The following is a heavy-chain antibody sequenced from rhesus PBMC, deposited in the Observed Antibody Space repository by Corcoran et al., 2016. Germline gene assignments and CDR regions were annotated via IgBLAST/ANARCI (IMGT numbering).Heavy chain of an antibody. J-gene: IGHJ4*01. CDR1: GGSFSSYW. CDR3: ARYSSGWFYDY. D-gene: IGHD6-31*01. Sequence: QLQLQESGPGLVKPSETLSLTCAVSGGSFSSYWWSWIRQPPGKGLEWIGEINGNSGSTNYNPSLKSRVTISKDASKSQFSLKLSSVTAADTAVYDCARYSSGWFYDYWGQGVLVTVSS. CDR2: INGNSGST. V-gene: IGHV4-80*01.